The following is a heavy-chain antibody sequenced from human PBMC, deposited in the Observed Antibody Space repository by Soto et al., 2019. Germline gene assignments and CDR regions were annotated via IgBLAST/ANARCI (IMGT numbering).Heavy chain of an antibody. Sequence: SETLSVTCAVSGGSIGSGGYYWSWIHQPPGKGLEWIGSIYYSGSTYYNPSLKSRATISVDTSKNQFSLKLSSVTAADTAVYYCAILPDTAMVRRGYGMDVWGQGTTVTVSS. CDR1: GGSIGSGGYY. V-gene: IGHV4-39*01. CDR3: AILPDTAMVRRGYGMDV. D-gene: IGHD5-18*01. J-gene: IGHJ6*02. CDR2: IYYSGST.